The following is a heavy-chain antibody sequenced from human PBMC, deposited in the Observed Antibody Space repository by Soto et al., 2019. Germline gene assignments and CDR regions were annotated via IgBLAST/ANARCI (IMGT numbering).Heavy chain of an antibody. CDR1: GFTFSSYG. D-gene: IGHD2-15*01. CDR2: ISYDGSNK. V-gene: IGHV3-30*18. Sequence: GGSLRLSCAASGFTFSSYGMHWVRQAPGKGLEWVAVISYDGSNKYYADSVKGRFTISRDNSKNTLYLQMNSLRAEDTAVYYCAKVIGSEGYCSGGSCEYYYYGMDVWGQGTTVTVSS. CDR3: AKVIGSEGYCSGGSCEYYYYGMDV. J-gene: IGHJ6*02.